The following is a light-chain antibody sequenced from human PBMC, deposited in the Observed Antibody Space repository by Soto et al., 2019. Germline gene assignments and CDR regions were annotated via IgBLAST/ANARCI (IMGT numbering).Light chain of an antibody. CDR3: QSYDCSLSGLV. Sequence: QAVVTQPPSVSGAPGQRVTISCTGSSSNIGAGYDVHWYQQLPGTAPKLIIYGNSNRPSGVPDRFSGSKSGTSASLAITGLQAEDEADYYCQSYDCSLSGLVVGTGTKLTVL. CDR1: SSNIGAGYD. J-gene: IGLJ1*01. V-gene: IGLV1-40*01. CDR2: GNS.